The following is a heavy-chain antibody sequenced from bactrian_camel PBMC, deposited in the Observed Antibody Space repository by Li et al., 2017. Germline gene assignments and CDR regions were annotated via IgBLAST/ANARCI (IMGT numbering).Heavy chain of an antibody. D-gene: IGHD3*01. CDR2: IDSLGVT. CDR3: AAATSAKITPNSGTKYTYGQ. J-gene: IGHJ4*01. CDR1: GATYAFYC. Sequence: VQLVESGGGSVQAGGSLRLECVVSGATYAFYCMGWFRQVLGKKREGVAQIDSLGVTRYADNVKGRFTISKDDGKNTIYLQMNSLKVEDTAMYYCAAATSAKITPNSGTKYTYGQWGQGTQVTVS. V-gene: IGHV3S53*01.